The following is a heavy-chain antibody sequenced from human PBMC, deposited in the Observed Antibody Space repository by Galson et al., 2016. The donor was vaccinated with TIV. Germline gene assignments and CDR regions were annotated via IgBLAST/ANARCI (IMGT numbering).Heavy chain of an antibody. CDR1: GGSTSSYY. V-gene: IGHV4-59*12. CDR3: AREGSADYDWGSAHFDY. Sequence: ETLSLTCTVSGGSTSSYYWTWIRQPPGKGLEWIGYIYHTGNTIYNPSLNGRVAISLDTSKNQFSLKLSSVTAADTALYYCAREGSADYDWGSAHFDYWGQGTLVTVSS. CDR2: IYHTGNT. J-gene: IGHJ4*02. D-gene: IGHD3-16*01.